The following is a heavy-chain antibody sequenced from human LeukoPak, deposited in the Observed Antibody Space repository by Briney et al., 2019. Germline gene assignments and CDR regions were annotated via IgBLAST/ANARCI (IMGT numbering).Heavy chain of an antibody. D-gene: IGHD6-19*01. CDR3: ARVGYSSGWYFDY. V-gene: IGHV3-7*02. Sequence: PGRSLRLSCATSGFSFSSYWMNWVRQAPGKGLEWVANIKRDGSEKYYVDSVKGRFTISRDNAQKSLYLQMNSLRAEDTAVYYCARVGYSSGWYFDYWGQGTLVTVSS. CDR1: GFSFSSYW. CDR2: IKRDGSEK. J-gene: IGHJ4*02.